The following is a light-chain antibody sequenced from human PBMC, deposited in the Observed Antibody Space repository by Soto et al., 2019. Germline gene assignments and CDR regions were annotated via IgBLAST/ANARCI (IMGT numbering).Light chain of an antibody. CDR2: SNN. Sequence: QSVLTQPPSASGTPGQRVTVSCSGRNSNIGSNTVTWYQQLPGTAPKLLIYSNNHRPSGVPDRFSGSKSGTSASLAISGLQSEDEADYYCATRDDSLHGHVFGTGTKLTVL. CDR1: NSNIGSNT. V-gene: IGLV1-44*01. J-gene: IGLJ1*01. CDR3: ATRDDSLHGHV.